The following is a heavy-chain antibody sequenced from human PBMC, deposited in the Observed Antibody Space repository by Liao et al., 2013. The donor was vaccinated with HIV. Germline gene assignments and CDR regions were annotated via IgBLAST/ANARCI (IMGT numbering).Heavy chain of an antibody. CDR2: IHYSGST. Sequence: QLQLQESGPGLVKPSETLSLTCTVSGGSISRSSYYWGWIRQPPGKGLEWIGSIHYSGSTYYNPSLKSRVTISVDTSKNQFSLRLTSVTAADTAVYYCARGPYYDFWSGYVNWGQGTLVTVSS. CDR3: ARGPYYDFWSGYVN. V-gene: IGHV4-39*07. CDR1: GGSISRSSYY. J-gene: IGHJ4*02. D-gene: IGHD3-3*01.